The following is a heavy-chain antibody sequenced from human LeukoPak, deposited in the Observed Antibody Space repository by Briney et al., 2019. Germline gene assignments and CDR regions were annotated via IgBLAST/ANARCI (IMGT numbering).Heavy chain of an antibody. D-gene: IGHD5-18*01. CDR3: AKARGYTPDYFDY. J-gene: IGHJ4*02. CDR1: GFTFSSYA. V-gene: IGHV3-23*01. Sequence: PSGGSLRLSCAASGFTFSSYAMSWVRQAPGKGLEWVSAISGSGGSTYYADSVKGRFTISRDNSENTLYLQMNSLRAEDTAVYYCAKARGYTPDYFDYWGQGTLVTVSS. CDR2: ISGSGGST.